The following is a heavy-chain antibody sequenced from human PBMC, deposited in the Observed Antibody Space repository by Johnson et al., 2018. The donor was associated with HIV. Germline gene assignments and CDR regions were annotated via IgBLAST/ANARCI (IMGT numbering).Heavy chain of an antibody. CDR2: ISHDGRHK. Sequence: QMQLVESGGGLVQPGRSLRLSCAASGFTFSSMHWDRQAPGKGLEWVAVISHDGRHKYYADSVKGRFTISRDNSKNTLYLQMNSLRAEDTAVYYCAKDEPVIQFLEWFPGAFDIWGQGTMVAVSS. CDR3: AKDEPVIQFLEWFPGAFDI. J-gene: IGHJ3*02. CDR1: GFTFSS. V-gene: IGHV3-30*18. D-gene: IGHD3-3*01.